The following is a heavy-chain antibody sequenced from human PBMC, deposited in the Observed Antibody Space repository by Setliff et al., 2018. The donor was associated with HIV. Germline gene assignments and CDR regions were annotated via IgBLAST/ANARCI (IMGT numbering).Heavy chain of an antibody. CDR2: ISGSGRTT. J-gene: IGHJ6*03. CDR1: GFRFNIYA. CDR3: AKNTPSIINYPYYYYMDV. V-gene: IGHV3-23*01. Sequence: PGGSLRLSCAASGFRFNIYAMTWVRQAPGKGLQWVSSISGSGRTTNYADSVKGRFTISRDNSKSTLYLQMNSLRDGDTALYYCAKNTPSIINYPYYYYMDVWGKGTTVTVSS. D-gene: IGHD1-7*01.